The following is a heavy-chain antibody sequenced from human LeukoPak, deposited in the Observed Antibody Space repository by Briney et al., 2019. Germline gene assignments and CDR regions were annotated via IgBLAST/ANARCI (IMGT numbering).Heavy chain of an antibody. J-gene: IGHJ4*02. D-gene: IGHD6-19*01. Sequence: SQTLSLTCAISEDSVSSNSAAWNWIRQSPSRGLEWLGRTYYRSKWYNDYAVSVKSRITINPDTSKNQFSLQLNSVTPEDTAVYYCARDSSGWYPPSGNFDYWGQGTLVTVSS. CDR2: TYYRSKWYN. CDR1: EDSVSSNSAA. V-gene: IGHV6-1*01. CDR3: ARDSSGWYPPSGNFDY.